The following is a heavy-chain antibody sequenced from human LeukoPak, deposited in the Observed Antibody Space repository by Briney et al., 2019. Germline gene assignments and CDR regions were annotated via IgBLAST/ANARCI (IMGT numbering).Heavy chain of an antibody. J-gene: IGHJ3*02. Sequence: PSETLSLTCAVSGYSISSGYYWGWIRQPPGKGLEWIGGIYHSGSTYYNPSLKSRVTISVDTSKNQFSLKLSSVTAADTAVYYCARQWNCSGGSCYSGAFDIWGQGTMVTVSS. D-gene: IGHD2-15*01. CDR3: ARQWNCSGGSCYSGAFDI. CDR1: GYSISSGYY. CDR2: IYHSGST. V-gene: IGHV4-38-2*01.